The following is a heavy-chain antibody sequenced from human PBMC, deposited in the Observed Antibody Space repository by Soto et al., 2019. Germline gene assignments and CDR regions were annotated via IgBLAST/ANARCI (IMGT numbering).Heavy chain of an antibody. D-gene: IGHD3-10*01. V-gene: IGHV3-13*01. Sequence: EVQLVESGGGLVQPGGSLRLSCAASGFTFSRHDMHWVRQVTGKGLEWVSGIDSAGDAKYPASVKGRFTISRENAKNSLHLQRNSLRAGDTAVYYCARGGVRGVSWNWFDTWGQGTLVTVSS. J-gene: IGHJ5*02. CDR1: GFTFSRHD. CDR2: IDSAGDA. CDR3: ARGGVRGVSWNWFDT.